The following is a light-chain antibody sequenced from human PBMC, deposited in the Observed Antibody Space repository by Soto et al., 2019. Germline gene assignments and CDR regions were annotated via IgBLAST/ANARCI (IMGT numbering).Light chain of an antibody. V-gene: IGLV2-8*01. CDR2: EVS. J-gene: IGLJ3*02. CDR1: SSDVGGYNY. CDR3: CSYAGGYTWV. Sequence: QSVLTQPPSASGSPGQSVTISCTGTSSDVGGYNYVSWYQQHPGKAPKLMIYEVSKRPSGVPDRFSGSKSGNTASLTISGLQAEDEADYHCCSYAGGYTWVFGGGTKLTVL.